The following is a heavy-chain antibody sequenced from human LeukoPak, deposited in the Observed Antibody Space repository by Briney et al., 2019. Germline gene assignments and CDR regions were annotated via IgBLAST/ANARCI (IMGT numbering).Heavy chain of an antibody. V-gene: IGHV3-33*01. J-gene: IGHJ6*03. Sequence: GGSLRVSCAASGFTFISYGMHWVRQALGKGLEWVAVIWYDGSNKYYADSVKGRFTISRDNSKNTLYLQMNSLRAEDTAVYYCARDNPYGPNYYYYYMDVWGKGTTVTVSS. CDR2: IWYDGSNK. CDR1: GFTFISYG. D-gene: IGHD2-8*01. CDR3: ARDNPYGPNYYYYYMDV.